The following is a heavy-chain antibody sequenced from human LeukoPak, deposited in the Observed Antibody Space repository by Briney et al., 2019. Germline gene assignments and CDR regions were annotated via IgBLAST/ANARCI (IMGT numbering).Heavy chain of an antibody. V-gene: IGHV3-23*01. CDR3: APGGPGYYFDY. Sequence: GGSLRLSCAASGFNFSTYAMSWVRQAPEKGLEWVSGIGGSAGSTYYADSVKGRFTISRDNSKNTLYLQVNSLRAEDTAVYYCAPGGPGYYFDYWGQGTLVTVSS. J-gene: IGHJ4*02. CDR2: IGGSAGST. CDR1: GFNFSTYA. D-gene: IGHD3-10*01.